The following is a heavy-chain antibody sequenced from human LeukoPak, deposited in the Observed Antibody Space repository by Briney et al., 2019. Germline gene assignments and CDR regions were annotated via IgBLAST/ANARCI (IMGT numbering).Heavy chain of an antibody. CDR2: IYYSGST. V-gene: IGHV4-31*03. D-gene: IGHD2-2*02. CDR3: AKEEEIVPAAILDY. J-gene: IGHJ4*02. CDR1: GGSISSGGYY. Sequence: PSETLSLTCTVSGGSISSGGYYWSWIRQHPGKGLEWIGYIYYSGSTYYNPSLKSRVTISVDTSKNQFSLKLSSVTAADTAVYYCAKEEEIVPAAILDYWGQGTLVTVSS.